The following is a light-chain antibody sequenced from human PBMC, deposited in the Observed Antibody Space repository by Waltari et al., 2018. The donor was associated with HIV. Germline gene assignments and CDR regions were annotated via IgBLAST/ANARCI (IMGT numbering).Light chain of an antibody. Sequence: QSVVTQPPSVSGAPGQRITISCSGSSSNLGAGYDVHWYQQLPGTAPKVIIYDNNKRPSGVPDRVSGSKSGTSASLAITGLQAEDEAEYYGQSYDTSLSAVVFGGGTTLTVL. CDR2: DNN. V-gene: IGLV1-40*01. CDR1: SSNLGAGYD. J-gene: IGLJ3*02. CDR3: QSYDTSLSAVV.